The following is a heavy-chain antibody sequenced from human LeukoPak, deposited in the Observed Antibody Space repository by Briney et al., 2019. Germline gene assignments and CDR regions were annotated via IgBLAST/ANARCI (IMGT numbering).Heavy chain of an antibody. Sequence: GGSLRLSCAASGFTFSIYAMSWVRQAPGKGLEWVSAISGSGGSTYYADSVKGRFTISRDNSKNTLYLQMNSLRAEDTAVYYCAKARNYYDSSGYYDYWGQGTLVTVSS. D-gene: IGHD3-22*01. CDR2: ISGSGGST. V-gene: IGHV3-23*01. CDR1: GFTFSIYA. J-gene: IGHJ4*02. CDR3: AKARNYYDSSGYYDY.